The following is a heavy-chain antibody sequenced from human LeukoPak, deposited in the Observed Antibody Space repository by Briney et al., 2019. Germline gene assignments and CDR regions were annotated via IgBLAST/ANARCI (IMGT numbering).Heavy chain of an antibody. CDR1: GYTFTDYY. Sequence: ASVKVSCKASGYTFTDYYIHWVRQAPGHGLEWLGWMNAKTGATSSAQKFPGRFTMTRDTSIGTGSMEFNSLTSDDTAVYYCARQSGTYWGLDYWGQGTLVTVSS. V-gene: IGHV1-2*02. J-gene: IGHJ4*02. D-gene: IGHD1-26*01. CDR3: ARQSGTYWGLDY. CDR2: MNAKTGAT.